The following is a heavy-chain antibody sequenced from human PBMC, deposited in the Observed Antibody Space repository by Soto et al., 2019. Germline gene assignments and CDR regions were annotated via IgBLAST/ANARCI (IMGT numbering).Heavy chain of an antibody. J-gene: IGHJ5*02. CDR1: GFNVSVNY. D-gene: IGHD2-21*02. CDR2: IYSGGST. CDR3: ARGRDCGGDCPNWFDP. Sequence: GGSLRLSCEASGFNVSVNYMAWVRQAPGKGLEWVSVIYSGGSTYYADSVKGRFTISRHNSKNTLYLQMNSLRAEDTAVYYCARGRDCGGDCPNWFDPWGQGTLVTVSS. V-gene: IGHV3-53*04.